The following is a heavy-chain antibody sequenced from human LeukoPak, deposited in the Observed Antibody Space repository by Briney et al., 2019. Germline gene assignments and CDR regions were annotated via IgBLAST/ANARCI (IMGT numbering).Heavy chain of an antibody. D-gene: IGHD1-26*01. Sequence: GGSLRLSCSASGFTFGDYAMSWFRQAPGKGLEWVGFIRNQAYSGTTQYAASVKGRFTISRDDSKSIAYLQMNSLKTEDTAVYYCTREREWELPFDYWGQGTLVTVSS. J-gene: IGHJ4*02. CDR1: GFTFGDYA. CDR3: TREREWELPFDY. CDR2: IRNQAYSGTT. V-gene: IGHV3-49*03.